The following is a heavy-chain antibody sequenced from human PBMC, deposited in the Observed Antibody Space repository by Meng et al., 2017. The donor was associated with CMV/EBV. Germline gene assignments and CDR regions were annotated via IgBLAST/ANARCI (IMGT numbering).Heavy chain of an antibody. Sequence: YYMHWVRQAPGQGLEWMGWINPNSGGTNYAQKFQGRVTMTRDTSISTAYMELSRLRSDDTAVYYCARAPPYDYVWGSYRYMPDPLFYWGQGTPVTVSS. D-gene: IGHD3-16*02. J-gene: IGHJ4*02. CDR1: YY. CDR2: INPNSGGT. V-gene: IGHV1-2*02. CDR3: ARAPPYDYVWGSYRYMPDPLFY.